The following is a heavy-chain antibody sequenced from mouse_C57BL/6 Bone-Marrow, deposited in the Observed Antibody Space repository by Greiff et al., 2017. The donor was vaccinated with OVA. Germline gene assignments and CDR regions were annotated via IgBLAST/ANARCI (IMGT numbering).Heavy chain of an antibody. J-gene: IGHJ3*01. CDR2: IYPGDGDT. V-gene: IGHV1-82*01. CDR3: AREGYYYGSSPFAY. D-gene: IGHD1-1*01. CDR1: GYAFSSSW. Sequence: QVQLQQSGPELVKPGASVKISCKASGYAFSSSWMNWVKQRPGQGLEWIGRIYPGDGDTNYNGKFKGKATLTADTSSSTAYMQLSSLTSEDSAVYFCAREGYYYGSSPFAYWGQGTLVTVSA.